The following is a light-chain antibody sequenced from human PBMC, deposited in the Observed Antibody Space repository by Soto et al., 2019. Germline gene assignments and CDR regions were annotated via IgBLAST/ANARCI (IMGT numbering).Light chain of an antibody. Sequence: QSALTQPASVSGSPGQSITLSCTGTNSDVGYYNFVSWYQQHPGKAPKLIIYDVTNRPSGVSNRFSGSKSGNTASLTISGLQTEDEADYYCSSYTGSRTYVFGTGTKLTVL. CDR2: DVT. CDR3: SSYTGSRTYV. V-gene: IGLV2-14*03. J-gene: IGLJ1*01. CDR1: NSDVGYYNF.